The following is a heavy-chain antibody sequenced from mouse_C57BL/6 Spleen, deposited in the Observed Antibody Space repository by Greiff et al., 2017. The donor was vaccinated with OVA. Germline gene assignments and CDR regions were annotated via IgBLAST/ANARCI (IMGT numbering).Heavy chain of an antibody. J-gene: IGHJ1*03. Sequence: VQLQQSLAALVRPVSSFTLSCTASGFNIKNTYMHWVKQRPEQGLEWIGRIDPANGNTKYAPKFQGKATITADTSSNTAYLQLSSLTSEDTAIYYCVITAVVATGFDVWGTGTTVTVSS. V-gene: IGHV14-3*01. CDR3: VITAVVATGFDV. CDR2: IDPANGNT. CDR1: GFNIKNTY. D-gene: IGHD1-1*01.